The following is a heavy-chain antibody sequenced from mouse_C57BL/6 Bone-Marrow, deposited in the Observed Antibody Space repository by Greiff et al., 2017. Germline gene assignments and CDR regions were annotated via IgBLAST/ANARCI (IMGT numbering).Heavy chain of an antibody. D-gene: IGHD2-12*01. CDR3: ARTHYSYYSGWCAY. CDR1: GFSLSTFGMG. V-gene: IGHV8-8*01. Sequence: QVQLKESGPGILQPSQTLSLTCSFSGFSLSTFGMGVGWIRQPSGKGLVWQAHIGWDDDKYYNPALKSRLTISKDTSNNQVFLKIANVHTADTATYYCARTHYSYYSGWCAYWDQGTLVTVTA. CDR2: IGWDDDK. J-gene: IGHJ3*01.